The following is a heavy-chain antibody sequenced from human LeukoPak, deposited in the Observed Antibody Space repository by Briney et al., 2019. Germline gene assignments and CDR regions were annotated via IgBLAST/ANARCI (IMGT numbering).Heavy chain of an antibody. V-gene: IGHV4-59*01. CDR1: GGSISSYY. D-gene: IGHD1-26*01. CDR3: ARGKYSGSYYVSYFDY. J-gene: IGHJ4*02. Sequence: PSETLSLTCTVSGGSISSYYWSWIRQPPGKGLEWIGYIYYSGSTNYNPSLKSRVTISVDTSKNQFSLKLSSVTAADTAVYYCARGKYSGSYYVSYFDYWGQGTLVTVSS. CDR2: IYYSGST.